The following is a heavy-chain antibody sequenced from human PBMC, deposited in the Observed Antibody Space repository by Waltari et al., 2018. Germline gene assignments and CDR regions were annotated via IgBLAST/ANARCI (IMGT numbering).Heavy chain of an antibody. Sequence: QVQLVQSGAEVKKPGASVTVSCKASGYTFTGYSMHWVRQGPGQGLEWMGWINPNSGGTNYAQKFQGRVTMTRDTSISTAYMELSRLRSDDTAVYYCARALLHLGPSYYFDYWGQGTLVTVSS. V-gene: IGHV1-2*02. CDR3: ARALLHLGPSYYFDY. CDR1: GYTFTGYS. D-gene: IGHD3-16*01. J-gene: IGHJ4*02. CDR2: INPNSGGT.